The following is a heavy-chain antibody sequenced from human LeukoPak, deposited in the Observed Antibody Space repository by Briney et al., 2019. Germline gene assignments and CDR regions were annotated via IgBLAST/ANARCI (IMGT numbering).Heavy chain of an antibody. J-gene: IGHJ4*02. CDR1: GFTFGNYA. CDR2: ISGNGGST. CDR3: AKDQKMHGDY. D-gene: IGHD5-24*01. V-gene: IGHV3-23*01. Sequence: GGSLRLSCAASGFTFGNYAMSWVRQAPVKGLEWVSLISGNGGSTYYADSVKGRFTISRDNSKNTLYLQMSSLRAEDTAVYYCAKDQKMHGDYWGQGTLVTVSS.